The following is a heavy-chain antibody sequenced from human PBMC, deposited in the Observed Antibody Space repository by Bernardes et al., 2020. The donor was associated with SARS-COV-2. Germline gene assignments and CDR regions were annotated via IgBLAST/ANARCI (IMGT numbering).Heavy chain of an antibody. Sequence: ASVKVSCKASGYTFNTYGISWVRQAPGQGLEWMGWISAYNGKTNYAQKFQDRVNMITDTFTSTAYMELRSLRLDDTAVYFCARVSGEFDSGAYYYYGMDVWGQGTTVTVSS. CDR1: GYTFNTYG. J-gene: IGHJ6*02. V-gene: IGHV1-18*01. CDR2: ISAYNGKT. CDR3: ARVSGEFDSGAYYYYGMDV. D-gene: IGHD2-21*01.